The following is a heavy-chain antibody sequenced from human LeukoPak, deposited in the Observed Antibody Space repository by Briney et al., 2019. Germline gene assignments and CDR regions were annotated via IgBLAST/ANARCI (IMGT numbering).Heavy chain of an antibody. CDR2: ISYDGSNK. Sequence: GGSLRLSCAASGFTFSSYAMHWVRQAPGKGLEWVAVISYDGSNKYYADSVKGRFTISRDNPKNTLYLQMNSLRAEDTAVYYCARTSRGYSGYALDYWGQGTLVTVSS. CDR3: ARTSRGYSGYALDY. D-gene: IGHD5-12*01. J-gene: IGHJ4*02. V-gene: IGHV3-30-3*01. CDR1: GFTFSSYA.